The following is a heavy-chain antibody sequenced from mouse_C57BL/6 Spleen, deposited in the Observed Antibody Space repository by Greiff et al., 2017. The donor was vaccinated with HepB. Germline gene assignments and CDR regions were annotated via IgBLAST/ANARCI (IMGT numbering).Heavy chain of an antibody. V-gene: IGHV5-4*01. CDR3: ARDPFYYGRLFYAMDY. J-gene: IGHJ4*01. CDR1: GFTFSSYA. Sequence: EVKVVESGGGLVKPGGSLKLSCAASGFTFSSYAMSWVRQTPEKRLEWVATISDGGSYTYYPDNVKGRFTISRDNAKNNLYLQMSHLKSEDTAMYYCARDPFYYGRLFYAMDYWGQGTSVTVSS. CDR2: ISDGGSYT. D-gene: IGHD1-1*01.